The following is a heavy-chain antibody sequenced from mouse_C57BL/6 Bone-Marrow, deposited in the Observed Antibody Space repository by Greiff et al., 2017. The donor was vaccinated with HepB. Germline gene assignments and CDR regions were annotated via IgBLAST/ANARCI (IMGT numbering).Heavy chain of an antibody. J-gene: IGHJ2*01. Sequence: QVQLKQSGAELVRPGTSVKVSCKASGYAFTNYLIEWVKQRPGQGLEWIGVINPGSGGTNYNEKFKGKATLTADKSSSTAYMQLSSLTSEDSAVYFCALLRSYYFFNWGQGTTLTVSS. CDR3: ALLRSYYFFN. V-gene: IGHV1-54*01. CDR1: GYAFTNYL. CDR2: INPGSGGT. D-gene: IGHD1-1*01.